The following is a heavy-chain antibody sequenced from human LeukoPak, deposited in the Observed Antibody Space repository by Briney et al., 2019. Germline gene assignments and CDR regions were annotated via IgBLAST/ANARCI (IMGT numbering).Heavy chain of an antibody. CDR2: IYYGGST. Sequence: PSETLSLTCTVSGGSISSYYWSWIRQPPGKGLEWIGYIYYGGSTNYNPSLKSRVTISADTSKNQFSLKLSSVTAADTAVYYCARHTSSSWHHDAFDIWGQGTMVTVSS. CDR3: ARHTSSSWHHDAFDI. D-gene: IGHD6-13*01. V-gene: IGHV4-59*08. J-gene: IGHJ3*02. CDR1: GGSISSYY.